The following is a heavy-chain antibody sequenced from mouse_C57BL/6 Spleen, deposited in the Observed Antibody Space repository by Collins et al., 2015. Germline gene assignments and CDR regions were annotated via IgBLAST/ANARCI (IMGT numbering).Heavy chain of an antibody. CDR2: IDPETGGT. CDR3: ARGGSSYAMDY. D-gene: IGHD1-1*01. Sequence: QVQLQQSGAELVRPGASVTLSCKASGYTFTDFEIHWVKQTPVHGLEWIGVIDPETGGTAYNQKFKGKAILTADKSSSTAYMELRSLTSDDSAIYYCARGGSSYAMDYWGQGTSVTVSS. V-gene: IGHV1-15*01. J-gene: IGHJ4*01. CDR1: GYTFTDFE.